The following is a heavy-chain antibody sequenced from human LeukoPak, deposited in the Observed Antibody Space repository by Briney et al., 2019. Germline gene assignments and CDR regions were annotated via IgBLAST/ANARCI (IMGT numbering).Heavy chain of an antibody. CDR3: ARARYYDSSGYYYSSYWCFDL. Sequence: SETLSLTCTVSGGSISSYYWSWIRQPPGKGLEWIGYIYYSGSTNYNPSLKSRVTISVDTSKNQFSLKLSSVTAADTAVYYCARARYYDSSGYYYSSYWCFDLWGRGTLVTVSS. CDR2: IYYSGST. D-gene: IGHD3-22*01. V-gene: IGHV4-59*01. CDR1: GGSISSYY. J-gene: IGHJ2*01.